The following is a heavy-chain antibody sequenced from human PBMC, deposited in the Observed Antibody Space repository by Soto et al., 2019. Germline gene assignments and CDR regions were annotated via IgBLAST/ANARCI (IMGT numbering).Heavy chain of an antibody. CDR3: ARRYGRNLDC. J-gene: IGHJ4*02. CDR1: GGSISGYY. CDR2: IYYSGST. D-gene: IGHD4-17*01. V-gene: IGHV4-59*08. Sequence: QVQLQESGPGLVKPSETLSLTCTVSGGSISGYYWSWIRQPPGKGLEWLGYIYYSGSTNYNPSLKSGVTPSVDRSKNTFSEKLSSVTAADTAVYYCARRYGRNLDCWGQGTLVTVSS.